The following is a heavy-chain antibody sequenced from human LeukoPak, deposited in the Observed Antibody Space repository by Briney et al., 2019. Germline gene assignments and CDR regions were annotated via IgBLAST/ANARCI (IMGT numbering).Heavy chain of an antibody. D-gene: IGHD5-18*01. V-gene: IGHV4-4*07. CDR2: VYTSGST. CDR1: GGSISSYH. Sequence: PSETLSLTCTVSGGSISSYHWSWIRQPAGKGLEWIGRVYTSGSTNYNPSLKSRVTISVATSKEQLSLKLSSVTAADTAVYYCARDGLYSYGYSYFDYWGQGTLVTVSS. CDR3: ARDGLYSYGYSYFDY. J-gene: IGHJ4*02.